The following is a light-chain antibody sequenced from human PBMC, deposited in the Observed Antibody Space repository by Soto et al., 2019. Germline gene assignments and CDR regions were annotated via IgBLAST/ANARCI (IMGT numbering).Light chain of an antibody. Sequence: DIQMTQSPSTLSASVGERATITCRASQSISSWLAWYQQKPGKAPKLLMYAAPSSHSGVPSRFSGSGSGTDFVLTISTLQPEDFATYYCQQDDSFPITFGQGTRLEIK. CDR3: QQDDSFPIT. V-gene: IGKV1-12*01. J-gene: IGKJ5*01. CDR2: AAP. CDR1: QSISSW.